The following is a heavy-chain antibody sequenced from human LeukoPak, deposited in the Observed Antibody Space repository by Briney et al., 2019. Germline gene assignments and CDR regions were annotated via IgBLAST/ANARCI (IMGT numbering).Heavy chain of an antibody. J-gene: IGHJ2*01. CDR3: ASSTKPTWYFDL. V-gene: IGHV4-61*10. CDR2: IYYSGST. CDR1: GGSISSGSYF. Sequence: SETLSLTCTVSGGSISSGSYFWSWIRQPAGKGLEWIGYIYYSGSTNYNPSLKSRVTISVDTSKNQFSLKLSSVTAADTAVYYCASSTKPTWYFDLWGRGTLVTVSS.